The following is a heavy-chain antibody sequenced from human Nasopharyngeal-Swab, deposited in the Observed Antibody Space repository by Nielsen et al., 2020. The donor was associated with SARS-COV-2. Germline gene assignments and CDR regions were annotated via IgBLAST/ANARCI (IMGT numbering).Heavy chain of an antibody. J-gene: IGHJ6*02. Sequence: ASVKVSCKVSGYTLTELSMHWVRQAPGKGLEWMGGFDPEDGETIYAQKFQGRVTMTTDTSTSTAYMELRSLRSDDTAVYYCARGVRIAAAGGYYYYGMDVWGQGTTVTVSS. CDR2: FDPEDGET. CDR1: GYTLTELS. D-gene: IGHD6-13*01. CDR3: ARGVRIAAAGGYYYYGMDV. V-gene: IGHV1-24*01.